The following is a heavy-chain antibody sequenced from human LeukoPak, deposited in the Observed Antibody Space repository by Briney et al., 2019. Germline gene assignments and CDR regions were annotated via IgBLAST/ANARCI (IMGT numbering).Heavy chain of an antibody. D-gene: IGHD2-2*01. CDR3: ARDRTGYCSSTSCYGAGWFDP. V-gene: IGHV4-31*03. J-gene: IGHJ5*02. Sequence: SQTLSLTCTVSGGSISSGGYYWSWIRQHPGKGLEWIGYIYYSGSTYYNPSLKSRVTISLDTSKNQFSLKLSSVTAADTAVYYCARDRTGYCSSTSCYGAGWFDPWGQGTLVTVSS. CDR2: IYYSGST. CDR1: GGSISSGGYY.